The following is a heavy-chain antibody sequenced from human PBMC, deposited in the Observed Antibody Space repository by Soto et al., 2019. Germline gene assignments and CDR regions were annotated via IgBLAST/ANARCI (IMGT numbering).Heavy chain of an antibody. J-gene: IGHJ4*02. CDR3: ERGYYYDSSGAFHY. CDR2: ISYDASNK. CDR1: GFTFSNYA. D-gene: IGHD3-22*01. Sequence: QVQLVESGGGVVQPGRSLRLSCAASGFTFSNYAMHWVRQAPGKGLEWVAVISYDASNKYYADSVKGRFTVSRDNSKNTLSLQVNSLLAEDTAVYYCERGYYYDSSGAFHYWGQGTLVTVSS. V-gene: IGHV3-30-3*01.